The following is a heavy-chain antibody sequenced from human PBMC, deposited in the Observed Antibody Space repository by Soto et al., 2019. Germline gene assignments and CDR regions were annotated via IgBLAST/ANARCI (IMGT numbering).Heavy chain of an antibody. J-gene: IGHJ3*02. Sequence: GESLKISCKGSGYSFTSYWIGWVRQMPGKGLEWMGIIYPGDSDTRYSPSFQGQVTISADKSISTAYLQWSSLKASDTAMYYSARLEITIFGVVIDDAFDIWGQATMVTLSS. CDR1: GYSFTSYW. CDR3: ARLEITIFGVVIDDAFDI. V-gene: IGHV5-51*01. CDR2: IYPGDSDT. D-gene: IGHD3-3*01.